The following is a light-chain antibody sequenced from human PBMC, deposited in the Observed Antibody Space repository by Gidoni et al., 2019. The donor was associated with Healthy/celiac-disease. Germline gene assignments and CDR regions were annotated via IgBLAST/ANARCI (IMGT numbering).Light chain of an antibody. V-gene: IGKV1-33*01. CDR1: QDISNY. CDR3: QQYDNLPG. CDR2: DAS. Sequence: DIQMTQSPSSLSASVGDRVTITCQASQDISNYLNWYQQKPGKAPKLLIYDASNLETGVPSRFSGSGSGTDFTFTISSLQPEDIATYYCQQYDNLPGFGPGTKVDIE. J-gene: IGKJ3*01.